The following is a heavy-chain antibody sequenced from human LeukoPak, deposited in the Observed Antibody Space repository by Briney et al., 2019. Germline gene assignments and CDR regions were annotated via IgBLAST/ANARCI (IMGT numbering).Heavy chain of an antibody. V-gene: IGHV4-59*01. CDR2: VSCSGST. D-gene: IGHD1-26*01. J-gene: IGHJ3*02. CDR3: ARPRWVGATGAFDI. Sequence: SETLSLTCTVSGGSLSSYYWSWIRQPPGKGLEWIGYVSCSGSTNYNPSLKSRVTISVDTSKNRFSLKLSSVTAADTAMYYCARPRWVGATGAFDIWGQGTMVTVSS. CDR1: GGSLSSYY.